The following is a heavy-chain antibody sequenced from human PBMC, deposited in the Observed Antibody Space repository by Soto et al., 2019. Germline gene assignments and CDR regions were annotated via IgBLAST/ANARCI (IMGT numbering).Heavy chain of an antibody. CDR2: ISSTTNYI. Sequence: PGGSLRLSCAASGFTFTRYSMNWVRQAPGKGLEWVSSISSTTNYIYYGDSMKGRFTISRDNAKDSLYLEMNSLRAEDTAVYYCARESEDLTSNFDYWGQGTLVTVSS. J-gene: IGHJ4*02. V-gene: IGHV3-21*06. CDR3: ARESEDLTSNFDY. CDR1: GFTFTRYS.